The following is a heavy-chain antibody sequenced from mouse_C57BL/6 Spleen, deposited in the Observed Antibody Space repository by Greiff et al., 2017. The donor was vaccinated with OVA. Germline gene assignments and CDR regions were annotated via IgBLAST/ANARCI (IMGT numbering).Heavy chain of an antibody. CDR1: GYTFTDYY. V-gene: IGHV1-26*01. Sequence: VQLQQSGPELVKPGASVKISCKASGYTFTDYYMNWVKQSHGKSLEWIGDINPNNGGTSYNQKFKGKATLTVDKSSSTAYMELRSLTSEDSAVYYCARRGLRWYFDVWGTGTTVTVSS. J-gene: IGHJ1*03. CDR2: INPNNGGT. D-gene: IGHD1-1*01. CDR3: ARRGLRWYFDV.